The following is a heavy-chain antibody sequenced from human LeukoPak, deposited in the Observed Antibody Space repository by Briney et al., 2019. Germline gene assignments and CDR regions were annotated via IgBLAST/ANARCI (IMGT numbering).Heavy chain of an antibody. Sequence: GGSLRLSCEASAFTFSYYWMSWVRQAAGKGLEWVANIKEDGGEINYVDSVKGRFTISRDNAKKLVFLQMNSLRVEDTAVYYCARDRGYSSFDYWGQGTLVTVSS. J-gene: IGHJ4*02. V-gene: IGHV3-7*01. CDR2: IKEDGGEI. CDR3: ARDRGYSSFDY. D-gene: IGHD4-23*01. CDR1: AFTFSYYW.